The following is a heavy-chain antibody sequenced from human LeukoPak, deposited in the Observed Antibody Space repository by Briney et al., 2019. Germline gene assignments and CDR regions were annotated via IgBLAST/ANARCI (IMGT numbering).Heavy chain of an antibody. D-gene: IGHD1-1*01. CDR2: IIPILGIA. Sequence: ASVKVSCKASGGTFSSYAISWVRQAPGQGLEWMGRIIPILGIANYAQKFQGRVTITADKSTSTAYMELSSLRSEDTAVYYCASSPGTTFGSVFDIWGQGTMVTVSS. CDR3: ASSPGTTFGSVFDI. J-gene: IGHJ3*02. V-gene: IGHV1-69*04. CDR1: GGTFSSYA.